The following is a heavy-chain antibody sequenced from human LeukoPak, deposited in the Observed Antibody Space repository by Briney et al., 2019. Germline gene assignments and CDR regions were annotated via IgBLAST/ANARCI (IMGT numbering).Heavy chain of an antibody. CDR2: IRYDGSNK. D-gene: IGHD3-22*01. J-gene: IGHJ4*02. V-gene: IGHV3-30*02. CDR3: AKEMGDKRRAHYYDSSGYLDY. CDR1: GFTFSSYG. Sequence: PGGSLRLSCAASGFTFSSYGMHWVRQAPGKGLQWVACIRYDGSNKYYADSVKGRFTISRDNSKNTLYLQMNSLRAEDTAVYYCAKEMGDKRRAHYYDSSGYLDYWGQGTLVTVSS.